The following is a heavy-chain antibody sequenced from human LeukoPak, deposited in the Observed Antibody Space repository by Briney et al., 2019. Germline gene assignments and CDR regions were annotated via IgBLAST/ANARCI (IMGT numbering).Heavy chain of an antibody. CDR1: GGSISSYY. CDR3: ARNLCGGDCYSADYYYMDV. D-gene: IGHD2-21*01. CDR2: IYYSGST. V-gene: IGHV4-59*01. Sequence: PSETLSLTCTVSGGSISSYYWSWIRQPPGKGLEWIGNIYYSGSTNYNPSLKSRVTISVDTSKNQFSLKLSSGTAADTAVYYCARNLCGGDCYSADYYYMDVWGKGTTVTVSS. J-gene: IGHJ6*03.